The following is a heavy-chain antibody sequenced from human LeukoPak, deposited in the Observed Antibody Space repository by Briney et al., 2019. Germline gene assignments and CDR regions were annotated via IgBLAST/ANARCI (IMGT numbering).Heavy chain of an antibody. CDR1: GFTFSNYW. CDR3: ARGKANSFDI. Sequence: PGGSLRLSCAASGFTFSNYWMNWVRQAPGKGLEWVANIKEDGSETYYVDSVKGRFTISRDNARNPLYLQMNSLRAEDTAVYHCARGKANSFDIWGQGTMVTVSS. V-gene: IGHV3-7*01. CDR2: IKEDGSET. J-gene: IGHJ3*02.